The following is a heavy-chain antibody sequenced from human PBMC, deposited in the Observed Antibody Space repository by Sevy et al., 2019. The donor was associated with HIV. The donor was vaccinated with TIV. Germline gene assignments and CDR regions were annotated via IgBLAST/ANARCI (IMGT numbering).Heavy chain of an antibody. D-gene: IGHD1-26*01. CDR2: IYYNGHI. V-gene: IGHV4-59*11. CDR1: GGSITSLY. J-gene: IGHJ4*02. CDR3: AGENAWGRGYS. Sequence: SETLSLTCTVSGGSITSLYWNWIRQPPGKGLEWIANIYYNGHINYNPSLKSRFTLSLDTSKNQLSLRLSYVTAADTAMYYCAGENAWGRGYSWGQGTLVTVSS.